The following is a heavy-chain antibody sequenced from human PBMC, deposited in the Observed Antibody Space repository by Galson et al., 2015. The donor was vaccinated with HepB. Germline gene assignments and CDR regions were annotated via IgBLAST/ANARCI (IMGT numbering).Heavy chain of an antibody. D-gene: IGHD2/OR15-2a*01. CDR3: ATAFFGRAAPLPETPIVNWYFDL. V-gene: IGHV1-24*01. CDR1: GYTLTELS. J-gene: IGHJ2*01. CDR2: FDPEDGET. Sequence: SVKVSCKVSGYTLTELSMHWVRQAPGKGLEWMGGFDPEDGETIYAQKFQGRVTMTEDTSTDTAYMELSSLRSEDTAVYYCATAFFGRAAPLPETPIVNWYFDLWGRGTLVTVSS.